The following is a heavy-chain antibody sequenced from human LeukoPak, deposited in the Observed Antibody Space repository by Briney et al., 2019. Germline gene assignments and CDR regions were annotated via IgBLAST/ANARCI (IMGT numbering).Heavy chain of an antibody. J-gene: IGHJ4*02. CDR2: IYYSGST. D-gene: IGHD3-22*01. V-gene: IGHV4-39*01. CDR1: GGSISSSSYY. CDR3: ARQGSSGYHFDC. Sequence: PSETLSLTCSVSGGSISSSSYYWGWIRQPPGKGLEWIGSIYYSGSTYYNPSLKSRVTISVDTSKNQFSLKLSSVTAADTAVYYCARQGSSGYHFDCWGQGTLVTVSS.